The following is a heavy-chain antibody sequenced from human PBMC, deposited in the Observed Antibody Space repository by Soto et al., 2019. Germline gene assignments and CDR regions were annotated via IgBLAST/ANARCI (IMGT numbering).Heavy chain of an antibody. CDR2: IYYSGST. CDR3: ARRGTSSVVVPAAVINAFDT. D-gene: IGHD2-2*01. Sequence: PSETLSLTCTVSGGSISSYYWSWIRQPPGKGLEWIGYIYYSGSTNYNPSLKSRVTISVDTSKNKFSLKLSSVTAADTAVYYCARRGTSSVVVPAAVINAFDTWGKETMLTVSS. V-gene: IGHV4-59*08. CDR1: GGSISSYY. J-gene: IGHJ3*02.